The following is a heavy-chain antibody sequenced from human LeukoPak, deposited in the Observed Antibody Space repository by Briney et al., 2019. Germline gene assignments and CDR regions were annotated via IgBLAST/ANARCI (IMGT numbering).Heavy chain of an antibody. Sequence: GSLRLSCAASGFTFSSYAMHWVRLAPGKGLEWVAVISYDGSNKYYADSVKGRFTISRDNSKNTLYLQMNSLRAEDTAVYYCARDMLQSFDYWGQGTLVTVSS. CDR2: ISYDGSNK. D-gene: IGHD5-24*01. J-gene: IGHJ4*02. V-gene: IGHV3-30*01. CDR1: GFTFSSYA. CDR3: ARDMLQSFDY.